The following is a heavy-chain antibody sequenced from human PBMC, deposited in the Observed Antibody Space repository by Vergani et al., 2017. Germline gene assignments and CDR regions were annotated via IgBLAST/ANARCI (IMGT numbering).Heavy chain of an antibody. Sequence: VQLVESGGGVVQPGRSLRLSCAASGFTVSSNYMSWVRQAPGKGLEWVSVIYSGGSTYYADSVKGRFTISRDNSKNTLYLQMNSLRAEDTAVYYCARARSGNLDYWGQGTLVTVSS. V-gene: IGHV3-66*02. J-gene: IGHJ4*02. D-gene: IGHD1-26*01. CDR1: GFTVSSNY. CDR3: ARARSGNLDY. CDR2: IYSGGST.